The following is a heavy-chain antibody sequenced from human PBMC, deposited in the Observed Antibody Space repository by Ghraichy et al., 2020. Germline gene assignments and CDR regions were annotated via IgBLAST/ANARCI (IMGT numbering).Heavy chain of an antibody. CDR2: IYYSGST. CDR1: GGSISSYY. Sequence: SETLSLTCTVSGGSISSYYWSWIRQPPGKGLEWIGYIYYSGSTNYNPSLKSRVTISVDTSKNQFSLKLSSVTAADTAVYYCARDRRQWLEDNWFDPWGQGTLVTVSS. J-gene: IGHJ5*02. CDR3: ARDRRQWLEDNWFDP. V-gene: IGHV4-59*01. D-gene: IGHD6-19*01.